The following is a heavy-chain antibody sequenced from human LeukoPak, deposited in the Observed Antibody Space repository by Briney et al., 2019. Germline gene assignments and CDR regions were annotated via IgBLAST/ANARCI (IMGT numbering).Heavy chain of an antibody. V-gene: IGHV3-30*04. CDR3: AKEYEGDYTYYFDY. CDR1: GFTFSSYA. D-gene: IGHD4-11*01. CDR2: ISYDGSNK. J-gene: IGHJ4*02. Sequence: PGRSLRLSCAASGFTFSSYAMHWVRQAPGKGLEWVAVISYDGSNKYYADSVKGRFTISRDNSKNTLYLQMNSLRAENTAVYYCAKEYEGDYTYYFDYWGQGTLVTVSS.